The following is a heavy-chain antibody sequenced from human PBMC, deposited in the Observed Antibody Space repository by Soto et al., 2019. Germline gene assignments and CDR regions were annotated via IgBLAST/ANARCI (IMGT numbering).Heavy chain of an antibody. Sequence: GGSLRLSCAASGFTFRSYAMSWVRQAPGKGLEWISAISGSANNAYYADSVKGRFAVSRDNSKNTVYLQMNSLRAEDTAVYYCAKDQGSSWYEIDYWGQGTLVTVSS. D-gene: IGHD6-13*01. V-gene: IGHV3-23*01. CDR2: ISGSANNA. CDR1: GFTFRSYA. J-gene: IGHJ4*02. CDR3: AKDQGSSWYEIDY.